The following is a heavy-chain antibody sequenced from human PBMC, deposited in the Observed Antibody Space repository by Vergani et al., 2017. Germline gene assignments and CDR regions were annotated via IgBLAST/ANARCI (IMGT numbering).Heavy chain of an antibody. V-gene: IGHV3-7*04. CDR3: ARDLLGSPLNFDYYYGMDV. CDR2: IKQEGSGK. CDR1: GFTFSSYW. D-gene: IGHD3-3*02. Sequence: EVQMVESGGGLVQPGGSLRLSCAASGFTFSSYWMSWVRQAPGQGLEWVANIKQEGSGKYYVESVKGRFTISRDNAKNSLYLKMNSLRDEDTAVYYCARDLLGSPLNFDYYYGMDVWGQGTTVTVSS. J-gene: IGHJ6*02.